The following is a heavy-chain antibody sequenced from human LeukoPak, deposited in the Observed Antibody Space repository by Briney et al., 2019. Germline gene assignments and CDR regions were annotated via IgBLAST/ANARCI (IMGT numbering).Heavy chain of an antibody. J-gene: IGHJ4*02. Sequence: GASVKVSCKASGGTFSSYAISWVRQAPGQGLEWMGGIIPIFGTANYAQKFQGRVTITADESTSTAYMELSSLRSEDTAVYYCARGTDRVLMVYAFDYWGQGTLVTVSS. D-gene: IGHD2-8*01. CDR1: GGTFSSYA. CDR2: IIPIFGTA. V-gene: IGHV1-69*13. CDR3: ARGTDRVLMVYAFDY.